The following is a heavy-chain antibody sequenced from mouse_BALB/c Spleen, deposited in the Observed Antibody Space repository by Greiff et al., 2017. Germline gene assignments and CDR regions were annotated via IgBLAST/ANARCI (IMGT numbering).Heavy chain of an antibody. V-gene: IGHV5-12-1*01. D-gene: IGHD1-1*02. CDR2: ISSGGGST. Sequence: EVKLVESGGGLVKPGGSLKLPCAASGFAFSSYDMSWVRQTPEKRLEWVAYISSGGGSTYYPDTVKGRFTISRDNAKNTLYLQMSSLKSEDTAMYYCARRGTAWFAYWGQGTLVTVSA. CDR3: ARRGTAWFAY. J-gene: IGHJ3*01. CDR1: GFAFSSYD.